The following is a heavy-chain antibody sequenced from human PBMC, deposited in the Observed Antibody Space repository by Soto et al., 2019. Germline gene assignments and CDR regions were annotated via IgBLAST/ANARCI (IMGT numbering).Heavy chain of an antibody. V-gene: IGHV4-34*01. CDR3: ARGRVVVPAAKGGGDYYYYYMDV. CDR1: GGSFSGYY. J-gene: IGHJ6*03. D-gene: IGHD2-2*01. Sequence: SETLSLTCAVYGGSFSGYYWSWIRQPPGKGLEWIGEINHSGSTNYNPSLKSRVTISVDTSKNQFSLKLSSVTAADTAVYYCARGRVVVPAAKGGGDYYYYYMDVWGKGTTVTVS. CDR2: INHSGST.